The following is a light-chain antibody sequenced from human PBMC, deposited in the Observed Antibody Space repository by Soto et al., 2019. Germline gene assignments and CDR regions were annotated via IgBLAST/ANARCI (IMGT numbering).Light chain of an antibody. CDR3: SSYTSIPALV. CDR2: DVS. J-gene: IGLJ1*01. V-gene: IGLV2-14*01. CDR1: SSDVGGYNS. Sequence: QSVLTQPASVSGSPGQSITISGTGTSSDVGGYNSVSWYQQHPGKVPKIMIYDVSIRPSGVPDRFSGSKSGNTASLTISGLQAEDEADYYCSSYTSIPALVFGTGTKLTVL.